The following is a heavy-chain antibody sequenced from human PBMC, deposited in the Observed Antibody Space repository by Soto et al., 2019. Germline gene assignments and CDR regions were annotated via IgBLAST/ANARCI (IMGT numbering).Heavy chain of an antibody. V-gene: IGHV1-2*02. D-gene: IGHD2-15*01. J-gene: IGHJ4*02. CDR2: INPNSGGT. Sequence: ASVKVSCKASGYTFTGYYLHWVRQAPGQGLEWMGWINPNSGGTNYAQKFQGRVTLTRDTSISTAYMEVSRLRSDDTAVYYCARALGELLVFLDWGQGTLVTVSS. CDR3: ARALGELLVFLD. CDR1: GYTFTGYY.